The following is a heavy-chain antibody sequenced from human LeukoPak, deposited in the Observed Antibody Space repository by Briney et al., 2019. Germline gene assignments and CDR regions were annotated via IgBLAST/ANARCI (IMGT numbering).Heavy chain of an antibody. Sequence: SETLSLTCAVYGGSFSGYYWSWIRQSPGKGLEWIGETYHSGSTNYNSSLKSRVTISLDTSKNQFSLKLSSVTAADTAVYYCATSERYYYYYYMDVWGKGSTVTVSS. V-gene: IGHV4-34*01. CDR3: ATSERYYYYYYMDV. CDR1: GGSFSGYY. D-gene: IGHD5-24*01. J-gene: IGHJ6*03. CDR2: TYHSGST.